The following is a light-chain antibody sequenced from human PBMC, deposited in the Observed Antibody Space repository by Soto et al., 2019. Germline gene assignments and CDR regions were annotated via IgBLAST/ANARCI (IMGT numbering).Light chain of an antibody. J-gene: IGKJ2*01. V-gene: IGKV4-1*01. CDR3: QQYYSTPMYT. CDR2: WAS. CDR1: QSVLYSSNNKNY. Sequence: DIVMTQSPDSLAVSLGERATINCKSSQSVLYSSNNKNYLAWYQQKPGQPPKLLIYWASTREPGVPDRFSGSGSGTDFTLPISSLQAEDVAVYYCQQYYSTPMYTFGQGTKLEIK.